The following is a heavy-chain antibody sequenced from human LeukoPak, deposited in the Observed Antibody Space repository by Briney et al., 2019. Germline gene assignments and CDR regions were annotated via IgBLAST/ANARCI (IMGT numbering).Heavy chain of an antibody. CDR1: GFTFSSYW. D-gene: IGHD6-6*01. V-gene: IGHV3-7*01. CDR2: IQHDGSDK. J-gene: IGHJ4*02. CDR3: ARDGPSIAADFDC. Sequence: GGSLRLSCAASGFTFSSYWMSWVRQAPGKGLEWVANIQHDGSDKNYVDSVKGRFTISRDNAKNSLYLQLNSLRAEDTAVYYCARDGPSIAADFDCWGQGTLVTVSS.